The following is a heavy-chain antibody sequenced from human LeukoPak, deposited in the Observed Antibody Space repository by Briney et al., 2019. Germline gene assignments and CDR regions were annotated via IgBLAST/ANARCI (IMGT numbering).Heavy chain of an antibody. Sequence: GGSLRLSCAASGFTFSSYSMNWVRQAPGKGLDWVSSLSSSSSYIYYADSVKGRFTISRDNAKNSLYLQMNSLRAEDTAVYYCARDLEAYYGSGSYDTRPFDYWGQGTLVTVSS. CDR2: LSSSSSYI. V-gene: IGHV3-21*01. D-gene: IGHD3-10*01. CDR1: GFTFSSYS. CDR3: ARDLEAYYGSGSYDTRPFDY. J-gene: IGHJ4*02.